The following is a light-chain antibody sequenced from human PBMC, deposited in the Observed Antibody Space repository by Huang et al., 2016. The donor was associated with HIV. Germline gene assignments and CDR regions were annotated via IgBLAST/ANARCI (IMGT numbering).Light chain of an antibody. CDR2: STS. CDR3: QQYYTSPT. J-gene: IGKJ1*01. CDR1: QGLINS. V-gene: IGKV1-NL1*01. Sequence: DIQMTQSPSSLSAFVGDTVTITCRASQGLINSVAWYQQKPGKAPKLLLYSTSSLESGVPSRFRGGGSGTDYTLTINSLQPDDFATYYCQQYYTSPTFGQGSKVEIK.